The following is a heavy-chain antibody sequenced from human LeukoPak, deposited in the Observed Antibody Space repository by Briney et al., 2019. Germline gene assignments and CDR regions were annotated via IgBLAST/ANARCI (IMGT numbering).Heavy chain of an antibody. J-gene: IGHJ4*02. V-gene: IGHV3-33*01. CDR2: IWYDGSNK. D-gene: IGHD6-19*01. CDR1: GFTFSSYG. CDR3: AREYHSGWYYFDY. Sequence: PGGSLRLSCAASGFTFSSYGMYWGRQAPGKGREWVAVIWYDGSNKYYAHSVKRRFTISKDNSKNTLYLQMNSLRAEDTAVYYCAREYHSGWYYFDYRGQGTLVTVSS.